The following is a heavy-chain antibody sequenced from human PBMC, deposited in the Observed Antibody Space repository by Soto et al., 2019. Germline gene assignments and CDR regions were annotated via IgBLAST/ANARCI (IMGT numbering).Heavy chain of an antibody. V-gene: IGHV3-21*01. D-gene: IGHD6-19*01. CDR2: ISSSSGNI. CDR3: ARYSGEYSSGWYGY. CDR1: GFTFSSYA. J-gene: IGHJ4*02. Sequence: PGGSLRLSCSASGFTFSSYAMTWVRQAPGKGLEWVSSISSSSGNIHYADSVKGRFTISRDNAKNSLYLQMNSLRAEDTAVYYCARYSGEYSSGWYGYWGQRTLVTVSS.